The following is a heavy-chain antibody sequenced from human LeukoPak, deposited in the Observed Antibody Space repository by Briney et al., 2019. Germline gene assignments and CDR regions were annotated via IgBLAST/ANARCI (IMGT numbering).Heavy chain of an antibody. CDR1: GGTFSSYA. CDR2: NFFHDGST. CDR3: ARDSGNYHYDMDV. V-gene: IGHV1-46*01. J-gene: IGHJ6*02. D-gene: IGHD3-10*01. Sequence: ASVKVSCKASGGTFSSYAISWVRQAPGQGLEWMGINFFHDGSTSNTQKFQGRVTMTRDTSTGTVYMELSSLRSEDTAVYYCARDSGNYHYDMDVWGQGTTVIVSS.